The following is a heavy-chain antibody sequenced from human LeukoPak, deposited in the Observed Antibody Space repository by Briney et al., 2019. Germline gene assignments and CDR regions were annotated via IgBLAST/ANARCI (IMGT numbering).Heavy chain of an antibody. CDR3: ARTDSPTYYNILTGAMDV. J-gene: IGHJ6*02. D-gene: IGHD3-9*01. CDR1: GYPFSNYD. Sequence: ASVKVSCKASGYPFSNYDIHWVRQAPGQGLEWMGVINPSGGSTSYAQRFQGRVTMTRETSTSTVYMELSSLRSEDTAVYYRARTDSPTYYNILTGAMDVWGQGTTVTVSS. CDR2: INPSGGST. V-gene: IGHV1-46*01.